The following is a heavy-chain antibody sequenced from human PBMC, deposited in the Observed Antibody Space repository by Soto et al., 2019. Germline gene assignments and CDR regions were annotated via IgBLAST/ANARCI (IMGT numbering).Heavy chain of an antibody. J-gene: IGHJ6*02. D-gene: IGHD5-12*01. CDR2: IKQDGSEK. V-gene: IGHV3-7*05. CDR1: GFSFSSYL. CDR3: ARDLGATSLYYYSYGMAV. Sequence: GGSLRLSCAASGFSFSSYLMSWFRQAPGKGLEWVANIKQDGSEKYYVDSVKGRFTISRENAKNSLYLQMNSLRAEDTAVYYCARDLGATSLYYYSYGMAVWGQGTTVTVSS.